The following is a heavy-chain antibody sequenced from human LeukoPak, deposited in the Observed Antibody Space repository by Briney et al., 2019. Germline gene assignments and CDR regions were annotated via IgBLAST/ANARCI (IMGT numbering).Heavy chain of an antibody. CDR1: GFTFSDYY. V-gene: IGHV3-11*04. J-gene: IGHJ4*02. Sequence: KPGGSLRLSCAASGFTFSDYYMSWIRQAPGKGLEWVSYISSSGSTIYYADSVKGRFTISRDNAKNSLYLQMNSLRAEDTAVYYCARETTYYDFWSGEGDPEKYYFDYWGQGTLVTVSS. D-gene: IGHD3-3*01. CDR2: ISSSGSTI. CDR3: ARETTYYDFWSGEGDPEKYYFDY.